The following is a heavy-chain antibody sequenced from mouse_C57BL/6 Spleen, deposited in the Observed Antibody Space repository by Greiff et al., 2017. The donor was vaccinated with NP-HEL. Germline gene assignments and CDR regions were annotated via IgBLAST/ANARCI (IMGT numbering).Heavy chain of an antibody. D-gene: IGHD1-1*01. CDR3: ARELRFYAMDY. CDR1: GFTFSSYA. J-gene: IGHJ4*01. Sequence: EVQLVESGGGLVKPGGSLKLSCAASGFTFSSYAMSWVRQTPEKRLEWVATISDGGSYTYYPDNVKGRFTISRDNAKNNLYLQMSHLKSEDTAMYYCARELRFYAMDYWGQGTSVTVSS. CDR2: ISDGGSYT. V-gene: IGHV5-4*01.